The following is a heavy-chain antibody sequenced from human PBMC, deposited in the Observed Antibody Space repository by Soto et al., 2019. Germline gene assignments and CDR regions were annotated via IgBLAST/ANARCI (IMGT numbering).Heavy chain of an antibody. CDR3: ATAPIEDSSGYRFDY. J-gene: IGHJ4*02. CDR2: IYYSGTT. D-gene: IGHD3-22*01. Sequence: PSETLSLTCAGSGVSSNSYYGSWIRQPPGKALEWIGYIYYSGTTNYNPSLKSRVTISVDTSKNQFSLKLSSVTAADTAVYYCATAPIEDSSGYRFDYWGQGTLVTVSS. CDR1: GVSSNSYY. V-gene: IGHV4-59*08.